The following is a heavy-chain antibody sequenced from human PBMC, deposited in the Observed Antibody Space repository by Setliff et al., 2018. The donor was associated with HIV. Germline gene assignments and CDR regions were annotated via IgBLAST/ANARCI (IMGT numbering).Heavy chain of an antibody. CDR2: IYYSGST. Sequence: SETLSLTCTVSGGSISSSSYYWGWIRQPPGKGLEWIGSIYYSGSTYYNPSLRSRVTISVDTSKNQFSLKLSSVTAADTAVYYCARGKTGTSRGSFDPWGQGTQVTVSS. J-gene: IGHJ5*02. D-gene: IGHD1-1*01. CDR3: ARGKTGTSRGSFDP. V-gene: IGHV4-39*07. CDR1: GGSISSSSYY.